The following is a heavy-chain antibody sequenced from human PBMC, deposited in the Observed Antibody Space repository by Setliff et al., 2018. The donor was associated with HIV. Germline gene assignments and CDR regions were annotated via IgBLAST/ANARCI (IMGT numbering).Heavy chain of an antibody. CDR2: INAGNGKT. CDR3: VKDASVSATNFYYFDV. V-gene: IGHV1-3*01. Sequence: ASVKVSCKASGYTFTGYAMHWVRQAPGQRLEWMGWINAGNGKTKYSQKFQGRVTITRDTSASTADMEMNSLKLEDTAIYFCVKDASVSATNFYYFDVWGKGTTVTVSS. CDR1: GYTFTGYA. J-gene: IGHJ6*03. D-gene: IGHD2-15*01.